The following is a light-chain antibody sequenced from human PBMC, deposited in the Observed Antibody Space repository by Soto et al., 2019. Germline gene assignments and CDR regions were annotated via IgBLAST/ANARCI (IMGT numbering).Light chain of an antibody. J-gene: IGLJ2*01. Sequence: QSVLTQPPSASGTPGQRVTISCSGSSSNIGRNTVNWYQQLPGAAPKLLIYDNNQRPSGVPDRFSGSESGTSASLAISGLQSEDEADYYCASWDDSLNGVFGGGTKLTVL. CDR1: SSNIGRNT. V-gene: IGLV1-44*01. CDR2: DNN. CDR3: ASWDDSLNGV.